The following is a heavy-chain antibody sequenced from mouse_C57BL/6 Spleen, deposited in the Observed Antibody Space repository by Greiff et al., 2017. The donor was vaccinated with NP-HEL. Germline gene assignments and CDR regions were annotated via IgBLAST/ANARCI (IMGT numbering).Heavy chain of an antibody. CDR3: ARHEVITTSGDYFDY. J-gene: IGHJ2*01. D-gene: IGHD1-1*01. V-gene: IGHV5-6*01. Sequence: EVKLMESGGDLVKPGGSLKLSCAASGFTFSSYGMSWVRQTPDKRLEWVATISSGGSYTYYPDSVKGRFTISRDNAKNTLYLQMSSLKSEDTAMYYWARHEVITTSGDYFDYWGQGTTLTVSS. CDR1: GFTFSSYG. CDR2: ISSGGSYT.